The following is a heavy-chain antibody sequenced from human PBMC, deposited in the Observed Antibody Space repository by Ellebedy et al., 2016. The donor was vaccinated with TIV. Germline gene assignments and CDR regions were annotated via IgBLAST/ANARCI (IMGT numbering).Heavy chain of an antibody. D-gene: IGHD5-18*01. CDR1: GFTFSRNV. CDR3: AKTKGYSDAFDS. CDR2: ISGNGVNT. J-gene: IGHJ3*01. V-gene: IGHV3-23*01. Sequence: GGSLRLSXAVSGFTFSRNVTNWVRQAPGKGLEWVSSISGNGVNTYDADSVKGRFTISRDNSKNTLYLQMNGLRAEDTATYYCAKTKGYSDAFDSWGQGTMVTVS.